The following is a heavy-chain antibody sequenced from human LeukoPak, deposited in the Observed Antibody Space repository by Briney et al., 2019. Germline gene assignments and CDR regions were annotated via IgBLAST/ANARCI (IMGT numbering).Heavy chain of an antibody. V-gene: IGHV3-7*01. CDR3: ASNQAYDFWSGYSPRKSNYFDY. CDR2: IKQDGSEK. Sequence: PGGSLRLSCAASGFTFSSYWMSWVRQAPGKGLEWVANIKQDGSEKYYVDSVKGQFTISRDNAKNSLYLQMNSLRAEDTAVYYCASNQAYDFWSGYSPRKSNYFDYWGQGTLVTVSS. D-gene: IGHD3-3*01. CDR1: GFTFSSYW. J-gene: IGHJ4*02.